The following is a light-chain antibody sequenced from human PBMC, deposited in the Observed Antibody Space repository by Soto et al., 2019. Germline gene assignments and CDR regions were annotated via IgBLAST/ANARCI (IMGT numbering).Light chain of an antibody. CDR3: QQYGGSPRT. J-gene: IGKJ1*01. CDR2: GVS. V-gene: IGKV3-20*01. CDR1: QSVSSS. Sequence: EIVLTQSPDTLSLSPGERATLSCRASQSVSSSLAWYQQKGGQAPRLLIHGVSSRATGIPDRFSGSGSGTDFTLTISRLEPEDFAVYYCQQYGGSPRTFGQGTKVEV.